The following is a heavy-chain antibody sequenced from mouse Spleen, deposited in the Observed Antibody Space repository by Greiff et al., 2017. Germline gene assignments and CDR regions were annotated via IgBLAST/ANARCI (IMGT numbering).Heavy chain of an antibody. CDR1: GYTFTSYW. CDR3: ARSGDYDYDGYYAMDY. CDR2: IDPSDSET. Sequence: QVQLQQPGAELVRPGSSVKLSCKASGYTFTSYWMHWVKQRPIQGLEWIGNIDPSDSETHYNQKFKDKATLTVDKSSSTAYMQLSSLTSEDSAVYYCARSGDYDYDGYYAMDYWGQGTSVTVSS. D-gene: IGHD2-4*01. J-gene: IGHJ4*01. V-gene: IGHV1-52*01.